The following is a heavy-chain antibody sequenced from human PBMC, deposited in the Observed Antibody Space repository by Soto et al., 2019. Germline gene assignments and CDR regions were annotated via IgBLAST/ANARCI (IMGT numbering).Heavy chain of an antibody. V-gene: IGHV3-33*01. CDR3: ARETYYYDSSGYLDY. CDR1: GFTFSSYG. CDR2: IWYDGSNK. J-gene: IGHJ4*02. D-gene: IGHD3-22*01. Sequence: LRLSCAASGFTFSSYGMHWVRQAPGKGLEWVAVIWYDGSNKYYADSVKGRFTISRDNSKNTLYLQMNSLRAEDTAVYYCARETYYYDSSGYLDYWGQGTLVTVSS.